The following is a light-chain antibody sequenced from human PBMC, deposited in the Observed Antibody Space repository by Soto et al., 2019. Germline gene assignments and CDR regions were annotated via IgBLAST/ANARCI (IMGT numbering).Light chain of an antibody. Sequence: EIVLTQSPATLSLSPGERATLSCRASQSVNNYLAWYQQRPGQAPRLFIYDASKRATGIPARFSGSGSGTDFTLTISSLEPEDFAVYYCQQRSNWPLTFGGGTKVEIK. CDR3: QQRSNWPLT. CDR2: DAS. J-gene: IGKJ4*01. CDR1: QSVNNY. V-gene: IGKV3-11*01.